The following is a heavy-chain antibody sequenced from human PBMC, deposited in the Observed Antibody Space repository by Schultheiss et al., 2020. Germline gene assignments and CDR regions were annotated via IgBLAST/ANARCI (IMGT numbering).Heavy chain of an antibody. D-gene: IGHD3-10*01. Sequence: SETLSLTCTVSGGSISSGGYYWSWIRQHPGKGLEWIGYIYYSGSTYYNPSLKSRVTISVDTSKNQFSLKLSSVTAADTAVYYCAGMRGSGSYRVVYYYYYMDVWGKGTTVNVYS. CDR1: GGSISSGGYY. CDR2: IYYSGST. V-gene: IGHV4-31*03. CDR3: AGMRGSGSYRVVYYYYYMDV. J-gene: IGHJ6*03.